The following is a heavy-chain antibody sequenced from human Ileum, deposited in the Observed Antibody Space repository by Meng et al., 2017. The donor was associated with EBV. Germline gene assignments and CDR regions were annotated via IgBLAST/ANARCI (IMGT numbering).Heavy chain of an antibody. CDR2: IYHSGST. V-gene: IGHV4-4*02. CDR1: GDSISSNNW. J-gene: IGHJ4*02. D-gene: IGHD4-17*01. Sequence: QVQLQEPGPGLVKPSGTLSLPCAVSGDSISSNNWWSWVRQPPGKGLEWIGEIYHSGSTNYNPSFKSRVTMSVDKSKNQISLNLSSVTAADTAVYYCASGRDYAWHSWGRGTLVTVSS. CDR3: ASGRDYAWHS.